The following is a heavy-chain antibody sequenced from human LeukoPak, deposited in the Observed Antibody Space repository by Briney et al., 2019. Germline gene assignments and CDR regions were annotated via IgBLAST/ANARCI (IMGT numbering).Heavy chain of an antibody. CDR2: VNPSGGST. CDR3: AREGVAATGLGY. V-gene: IGHV1-46*01. D-gene: IGHD6-13*01. CDR1: GYTFSIYN. Sequence: GASVKVSCKASGYTFSIYNMHWVRQAPGQGLEWMGIVNPSGGSTTNAQKFQGRVTMTRDTSTVYMELSSLRSEDTAVYYCAREGVAATGLGYWGQGTLVTVSS. J-gene: IGHJ4*02.